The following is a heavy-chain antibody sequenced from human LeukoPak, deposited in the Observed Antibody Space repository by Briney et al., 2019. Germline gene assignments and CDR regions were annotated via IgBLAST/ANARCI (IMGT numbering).Heavy chain of an antibody. CDR1: GYTFTGYY. CDR2: INAYNGNT. V-gene: IGHV1-18*04. J-gene: IGHJ4*02. D-gene: IGHD3-22*01. CDR3: ARSLWYYDSSGTTYDDY. Sequence: ASVKVSCKASGYTFTGYYMHWVRQAPGQGLEWMGWINAYNGNTNYAQKLQGRVTMTTDTSTSTAYMDLRSLRSDDTAVYYCARSLWYYDSSGTTYDDYWGQGTLVTVSS.